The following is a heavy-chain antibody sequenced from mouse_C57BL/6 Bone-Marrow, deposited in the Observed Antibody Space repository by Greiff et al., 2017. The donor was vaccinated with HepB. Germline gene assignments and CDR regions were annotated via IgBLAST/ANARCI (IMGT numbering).Heavy chain of an antibody. CDR2: INPNNGGT. Sequence: EVQLQQSGPELVKPGASVKISCKASGYTFTDYYMNWVKQSNGKSLEWIGDINPNNGGTSYNQKFKGKATLTVDKSSSTAYMELRSLTSEDSAVYCCASLLWYPDFDYWGQGTTLTVSS. CDR3: ASLLWYPDFDY. CDR1: GYTFTDYY. D-gene: IGHD2-1*01. J-gene: IGHJ2*01. V-gene: IGHV1-26*01.